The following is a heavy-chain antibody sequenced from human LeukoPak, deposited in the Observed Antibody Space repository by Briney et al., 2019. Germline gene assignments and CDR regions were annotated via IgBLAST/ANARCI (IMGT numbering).Heavy chain of an antibody. CDR1: GFTVGNNY. Sequence: GGSLRLSCTVSGFTVGNNYMRWLRQAPGKGLEWVALMYSRGSSHYADSVRGRFTISRDSSKNTVYLQMNSLTAEDTAVYYCARGQIVGVQGDFWGQGPLVTVSS. J-gene: IGHJ4*02. CDR3: ARGQIVGVQGDF. CDR2: MYSRGSS. D-gene: IGHD1-26*01. V-gene: IGHV3-66*02.